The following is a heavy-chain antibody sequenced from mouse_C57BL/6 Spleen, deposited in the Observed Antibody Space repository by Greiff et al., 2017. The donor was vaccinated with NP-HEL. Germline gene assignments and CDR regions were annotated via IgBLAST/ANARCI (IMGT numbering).Heavy chain of an antibody. D-gene: IGHD1-1*02. J-gene: IGHJ4*01. CDR1: GFTFSSYT. Sequence: EVKLQESGGGLVKPGGSLKLSCAASGFTFSSYTMSWVRQTPEKRLEWVATISGGGGNTYYPDSVKGRFTISRDNAKNTLYLQMSSLRSEDTALYYCARHYDAMDYWGQGTSVTVSS. CDR3: ARHYDAMDY. CDR2: ISGGGGNT. V-gene: IGHV5-9*01.